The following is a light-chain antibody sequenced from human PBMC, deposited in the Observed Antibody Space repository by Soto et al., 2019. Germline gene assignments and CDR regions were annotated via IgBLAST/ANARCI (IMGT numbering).Light chain of an antibody. J-gene: IGLJ2*01. CDR2: DVS. CDR1: SSDVGGYNY. CDR3: SSYTSSSTLVV. V-gene: IGLV2-14*01. Sequence: QCVLTQPASVSGSPGQSITISCTGTSSDVGGYNYVSWYQQHPGKAPKLMIYDVSNRPSGVSNRFSGSKSGNTASLTISGLQAEDEADYYCSSYTSSSTLVVVGGGTKLTVL.